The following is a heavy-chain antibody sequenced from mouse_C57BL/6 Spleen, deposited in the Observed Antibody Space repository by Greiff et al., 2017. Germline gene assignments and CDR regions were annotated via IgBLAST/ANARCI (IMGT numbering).Heavy chain of an antibody. Sequence: DVKLQESGGDLVKPGGSLKLSCAASGFTFSSYGMSWVRQTPDKRLEWVATISSGGSYTYYPDSVKGRFTISRDNAKNTLYLQMSSLKSEDTAMXYCATHYGSTYWYFDVWGTGTTVTVSS. CDR1: GFTFSSYG. D-gene: IGHD1-1*01. V-gene: IGHV5-6*02. CDR2: ISSGGSYT. CDR3: ATHYGSTYWYFDV. J-gene: IGHJ1*03.